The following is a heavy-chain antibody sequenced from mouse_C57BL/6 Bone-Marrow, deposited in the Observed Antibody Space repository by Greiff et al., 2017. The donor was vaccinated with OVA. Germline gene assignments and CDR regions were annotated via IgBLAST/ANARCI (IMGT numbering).Heavy chain of an antibody. Sequence: EVKVVESGGGLVQSGRSLRLSCATSGFTFSDFYMEWVRQAPGKGLEWIAASRNKANDYTTEYSASVKGRFIVSRDTSQSILYLQMNALRAEDTAIYYCARDAVYYDYYYAMDYWGQGTSVTVSS. CDR1: GFTFSDFY. V-gene: IGHV7-1*01. CDR3: ARDAVYYDYYYAMDY. D-gene: IGHD2-4*01. CDR2: SRNKANDYTT. J-gene: IGHJ4*01.